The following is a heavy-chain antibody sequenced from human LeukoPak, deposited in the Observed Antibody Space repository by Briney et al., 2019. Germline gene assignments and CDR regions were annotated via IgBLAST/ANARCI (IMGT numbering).Heavy chain of an antibody. Sequence: PGGSLRPSCAASGFTFSSYAMSWVRQAPGKGLEWVSAISGSGGNTYYADSVKGRFTISRDNSKNTLYLQMNSLRAEDTAVYYCAKVYSGSYTTYYFDYWGQGTLVTVSS. CDR1: GFTFSSYA. CDR2: ISGSGGNT. D-gene: IGHD1-26*01. V-gene: IGHV3-23*01. J-gene: IGHJ4*02. CDR3: AKVYSGSYTTYYFDY.